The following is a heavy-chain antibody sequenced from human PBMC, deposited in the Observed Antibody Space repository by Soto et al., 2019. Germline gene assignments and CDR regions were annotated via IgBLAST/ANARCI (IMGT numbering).Heavy chain of an antibody. CDR2: ISAYNCNT. V-gene: IGHV1-18*01. Sequence: QVQLVQSGAEVKKPGASVKVSCKASGDSFTSYGISWVRQAPGQVLEWMGWISAYNCNTNYAQKFQGRDTMTTDTSTSTAYMELRSLRSDDTAVYYCARDQEGITLIVGGTWGQGTLVTVSS. J-gene: IGHJ1*01. CDR1: GDSFTSYG. CDR3: ARDQEGITLIVGGT. D-gene: IGHD3-22*01.